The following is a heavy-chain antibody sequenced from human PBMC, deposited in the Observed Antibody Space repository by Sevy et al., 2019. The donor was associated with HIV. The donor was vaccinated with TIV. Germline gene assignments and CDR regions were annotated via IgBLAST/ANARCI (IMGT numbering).Heavy chain of an antibody. CDR3: ARDNYCISGDGCYGYGLDV. D-gene: IGHD2-2*01. V-gene: IGHV3-11*01. J-gene: IGHJ6*02. Sequence: GGSLRLSCSASGLTFSDYYMTWIRQAPGKGLECISYISNSGNTVYYADSVKGRFTVSRDNAKKSLYLQLNSLRDEDTAVYCCARDNYCISGDGCYGYGLDVWGQGTTVTVSS. CDR2: ISNSGNTV. CDR1: GLTFSDYY.